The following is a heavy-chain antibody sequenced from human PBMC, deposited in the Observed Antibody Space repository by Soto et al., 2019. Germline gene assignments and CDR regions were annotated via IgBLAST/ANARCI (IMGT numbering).Heavy chain of an antibody. J-gene: IGHJ5*02. V-gene: IGHV3-23*01. CDR2: ISGSGFKK. CDR3: AKNQGVELVPLATVDWFDP. D-gene: IGHD1-26*01. Sequence: GGSLRLSCAASGFIFENFGMSWVRLAPGKGLEWISSISGSGFKKYYADSVKCRFTISRDNSKSTGYLELNNLSAEDTAVYHCAKNQGVELVPLATVDWFDPWGQGSVVTVSS. CDR1: GFIFENFG.